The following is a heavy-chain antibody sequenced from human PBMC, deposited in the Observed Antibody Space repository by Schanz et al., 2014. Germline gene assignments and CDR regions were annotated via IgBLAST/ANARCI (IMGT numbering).Heavy chain of an antibody. CDR2: INSNTGNP. J-gene: IGHJ4*02. D-gene: IGHD5-12*01. V-gene: IGHV7-4-1*02. CDR1: GYTFTTYA. CDR3: ARGRGGNTGYEAADY. Sequence: QVQLVQYGSELKKPGASVNISCKASGYTFTTYALNWVRQAPGQGLEWMGWINSNTGNPTYAPAFTGRFVFSLDTSVSTAYLQIIGLQAEDSAVFYCARGRGGNTGYEAADYWGQGTRVTVSS.